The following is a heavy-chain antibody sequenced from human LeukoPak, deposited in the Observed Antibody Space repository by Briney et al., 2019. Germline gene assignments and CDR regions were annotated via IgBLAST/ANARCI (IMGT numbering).Heavy chain of an antibody. CDR2: ISGSGGST. CDR3: AKWDSSSWYVPFDY. D-gene: IGHD6-13*01. V-gene: IGHV3-23*01. Sequence: GGSLRLSCAASGFTFSSYAMSWVRQAPVKGLEWVSAISGSGGSTYYADSVKGRFTISRDNSKNTLYLQMNSLRAEDTAVYYCAKWDSSSWYVPFDYWGQGTLVTVSS. CDR1: GFTFSSYA. J-gene: IGHJ4*02.